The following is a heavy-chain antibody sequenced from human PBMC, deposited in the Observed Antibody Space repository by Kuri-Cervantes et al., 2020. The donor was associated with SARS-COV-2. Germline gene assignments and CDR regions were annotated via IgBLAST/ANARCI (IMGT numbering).Heavy chain of an antibody. D-gene: IGHD6-19*01. CDR2: IFHDGST. CDR1: GGAINTYNW. CDR3: VRHPPIAVADYYFDY. J-gene: IGHJ4*02. Sequence: SETLSLTCVVSGGAINTYNWWTWVRQPPGKGLQWIGEIFHDGSTKFNPSLSLRGRVTMSLDKSKNQFSLRLSSVTAADTAVYYCVRHPPIAVADYYFDYWGQGALVTVSS. V-gene: IGHV4-4*02.